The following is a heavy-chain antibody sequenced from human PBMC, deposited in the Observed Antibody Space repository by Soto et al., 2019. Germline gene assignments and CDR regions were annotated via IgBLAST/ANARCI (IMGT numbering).Heavy chain of an antibody. CDR1: GDCRSSRNW. Sequence: PSETPSLTCAVSGDCRSSRNWWNWVRQPPGKGLEWIGQISHVGNSNYNPSLQSRLTISVDTSKNQFSLKLSSVTAADTAVYYSARARSGDRRFDSWGQGALVT. CDR3: ARARSGDRRFDS. J-gene: IGHJ4*02. V-gene: IGHV4-4*02. CDR2: ISHVGNS. D-gene: IGHD2-21*02.